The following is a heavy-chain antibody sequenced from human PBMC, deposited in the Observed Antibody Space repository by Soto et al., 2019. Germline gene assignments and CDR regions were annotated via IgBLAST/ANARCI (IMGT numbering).Heavy chain of an antibody. CDR2: ISAYNGNT. CDR1: GYTFTSYG. D-gene: IGHD3-10*01. V-gene: IGHV1-18*01. CDR3: ATIIGSGSEPIDY. J-gene: IGHJ4*02. Sequence: ASVKVSCKASGYTFTSYGISWVRQAPGQGLEWMGWISAYNGNTNYAQKLQGRVTMTTDTSTSTAYLQWSSLKASDTAMYYCATIIGSGSEPIDYWGQGTLVTVSS.